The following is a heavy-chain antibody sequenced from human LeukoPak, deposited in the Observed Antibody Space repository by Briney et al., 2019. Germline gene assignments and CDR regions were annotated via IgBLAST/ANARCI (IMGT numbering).Heavy chain of an antibody. CDR1: GFTFSSYS. V-gene: IGHV3-48*01. D-gene: IGHD6-13*01. CDR2: ISSSSSTI. CDR3: ARMRIAAAAAGGWFDP. Sequence: PGGSLRLSCAASGFTFSSYSMNWVRQAPGKGLEWVSYISSSSSTIYYADSVKGRFTISRDNAKNSLYLQMNSLRAEDTAVYYCARMRIAAAAAGGWFDPWGQGTLVTVSS. J-gene: IGHJ5*02.